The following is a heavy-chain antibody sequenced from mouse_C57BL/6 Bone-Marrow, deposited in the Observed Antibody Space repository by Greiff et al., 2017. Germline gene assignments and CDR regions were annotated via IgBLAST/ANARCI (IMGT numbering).Heavy chain of an antibody. CDR2: IDPETGGT. Sequence: QVQLKESGAELVRPGASVTLSCKASGYTFTDYEMHWVKQTPVHGLEWIGAIDPETGGTAYNQKFNGKAILTADQSSSTAYMELRSLTSEVSAVYYCTRRSYYYGSSYRAMDYWGQGTSVTVSS. V-gene: IGHV1-15*01. D-gene: IGHD1-1*01. J-gene: IGHJ4*01. CDR3: TRRSYYYGSSYRAMDY. CDR1: GYTFTDYE.